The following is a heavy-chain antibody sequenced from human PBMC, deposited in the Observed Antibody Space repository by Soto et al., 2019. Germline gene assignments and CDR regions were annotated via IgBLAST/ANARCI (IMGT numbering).Heavy chain of an antibody. V-gene: IGHV4-30-2*01. CDR3: ARVDLQNWFDP. Sequence: SETLSLTCAVSGGSISSGGYSWSWIRQPPGKGLEWIGYIYHSGSTYYNPSLKSRVTISVDRSKNQFSLKLSSVTAADTAVYYCARVDLQNWFDPWGQGTLVTVSS. CDR1: GGSISSGGYS. CDR2: IYHSGST. D-gene: IGHD3-3*01. J-gene: IGHJ5*02.